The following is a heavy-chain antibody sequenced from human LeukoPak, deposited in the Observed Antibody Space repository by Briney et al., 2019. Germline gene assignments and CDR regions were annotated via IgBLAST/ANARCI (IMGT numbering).Heavy chain of an antibody. CDR1: GVSISSYY. D-gene: IGHD3-10*01. J-gene: IGHJ4*02. Sequence: SETLSLTCTVSGVSISSYYWSWIRQPPGKGLEWIGYIYYSGSTNYNPSLKSRVTISVDTSKNQFSLKLSSVTAADTAVYYCARHAHYYYGSGSYFDYWGQGTLVTVSS. CDR2: IYYSGST. V-gene: IGHV4-59*08. CDR3: ARHAHYYYGSGSYFDY.